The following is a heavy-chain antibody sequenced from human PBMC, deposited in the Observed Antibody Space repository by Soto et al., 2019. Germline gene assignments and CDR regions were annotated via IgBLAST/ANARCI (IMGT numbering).Heavy chain of an antibody. J-gene: IGHJ6*02. Sequence: GGSLRLSCTASGFTFGDYAMSWVRQAPGKGLEWVGFIRSKAYGGTTEYAASVKGRFTISRDDSKSIAYLQMNSLKTEDAAVYYCTRDSGITIFGVVIPYGMDVWGQGTTVTVSS. CDR2: IRSKAYGGTT. V-gene: IGHV3-49*04. D-gene: IGHD3-3*01. CDR1: GFTFGDYA. CDR3: TRDSGITIFGVVIPYGMDV.